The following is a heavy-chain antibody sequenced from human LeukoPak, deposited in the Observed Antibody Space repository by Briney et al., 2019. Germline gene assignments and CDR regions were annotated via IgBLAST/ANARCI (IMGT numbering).Heavy chain of an antibody. J-gene: IGHJ4*02. V-gene: IGHV3-23*01. D-gene: IGHD1-26*01. Sequence: GGSLRLSCAASGFTFSSYAMSWVRQAPGKGLEWVSAISGSGGSTYYADSVKGRFTISRDNSKNTLYLQMNSLRADDTAVYYCAMSGSYEGRLDYWGQGTLVTVSS. CDR2: ISGSGGST. CDR1: GFTFSSYA. CDR3: AMSGSYEGRLDY.